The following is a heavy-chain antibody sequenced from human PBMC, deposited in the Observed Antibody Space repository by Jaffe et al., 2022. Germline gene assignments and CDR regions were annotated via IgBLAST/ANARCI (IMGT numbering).Heavy chain of an antibody. CDR2: ISTYNGDR. CDR1: GYTFSAFG. D-gene: IGHD3-3*01. CDR3: ARDTQSYLWSNFLIKSKNWFDP. Sequence: QVQLVQSGAELKKPGASVKVSCKASGYTFSAFGINWVRQAPGQGLEWLGWISTYNGDRKYGQKVQGRVTLTTDKSANTAYMELRSLRSDDTAVYYCARDTQSYLWSNFLIKSKNWFDPWGQGTLVTVSS. J-gene: IGHJ5*02. V-gene: IGHV1-18*01.